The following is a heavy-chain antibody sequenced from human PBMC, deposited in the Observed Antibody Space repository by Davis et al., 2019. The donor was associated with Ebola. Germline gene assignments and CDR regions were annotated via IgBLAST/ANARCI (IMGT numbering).Heavy chain of an antibody. CDR1: GFTLSSYA. V-gene: IGHV3-23*01. CDR2: ISGSGGST. J-gene: IGHJ3*02. Sequence: PGGSLRLSCAASGFTLSSYAMSWVRQAPGKGLEWVSAISGSGGSTYYTDSVKGRFTISRDNSKNTLYLQMNSLRAEDTAIYYCAKDKNYDFWSGYPHDAFDIWGQGTIVTVSS. D-gene: IGHD3-3*01. CDR3: AKDKNYDFWSGYPHDAFDI.